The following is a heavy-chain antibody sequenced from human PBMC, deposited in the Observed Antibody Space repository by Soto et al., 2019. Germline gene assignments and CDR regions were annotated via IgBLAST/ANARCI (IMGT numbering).Heavy chain of an antibody. D-gene: IGHD3-3*01. CDR2: ISRTSNVI. CDR3: ARGTYYSGDNGYYYFDS. Sequence: GGSLRLSCAASGFTFSSESMIWRRQAPGKGLEWVSFISRTSNVIYYVDSVKGRFTTSRDNGKNLLFLQMNDLRGEDTAVYYCARGTYYSGDNGYYYFDSWGKGTLVTVSS. V-gene: IGHV3-48*01. J-gene: IGHJ4*02. CDR1: GFTFSSES.